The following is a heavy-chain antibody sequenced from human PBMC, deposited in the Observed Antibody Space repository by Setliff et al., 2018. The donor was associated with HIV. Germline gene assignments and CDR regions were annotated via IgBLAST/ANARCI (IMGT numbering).Heavy chain of an antibody. Sequence: PGESLKISCAASGFTFMNYAMSWVRQAPGKGLAWVSTISGTSSFTNYADSVKGRFTVSRDNAKNTLYLQMSSLRSEDTAVYYCVKGQFLEWFNWFDPWGQGTLVTVSS. CDR2: ISGTSSFT. CDR1: GFTFMNYA. J-gene: IGHJ5*02. V-gene: IGHV3-21*01. CDR3: VKGQFLEWFNWFDP. D-gene: IGHD3-3*01.